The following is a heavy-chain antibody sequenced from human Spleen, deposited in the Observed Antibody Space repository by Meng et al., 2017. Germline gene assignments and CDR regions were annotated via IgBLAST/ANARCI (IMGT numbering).Heavy chain of an antibody. Sequence: GESMKISWAASGFTFSSYSMNLGRQAPGKGLEWRGRITSKADGGTTYYAATVKGRIIISRDDSNNTLYLQVTSLKTEDSAMYYWSTDDDVLTEYPLDYWGQGTLVTVSS. CDR3: STDDDVLTEYPLDY. V-gene: IGHV3-15*01. CDR1: GFTFSSYS. J-gene: IGHJ4*02. CDR2: ITSKADGGTT. D-gene: IGHD3-9*01.